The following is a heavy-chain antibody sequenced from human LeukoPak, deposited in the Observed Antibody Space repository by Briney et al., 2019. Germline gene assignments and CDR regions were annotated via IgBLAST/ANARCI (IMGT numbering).Heavy chain of an antibody. CDR3: AKDLASTGALDL. Sequence: EGSLRLSCAASGFTFSNSYMSWVRQAPGKGLEWLADIRQDGDQTYYADSVKGRFTISRDNAKNSLYLQLNSLRAEDTAVYYCAKDLASTGALDLWGQGTLVTVSS. J-gene: IGHJ4*02. D-gene: IGHD1-14*01. CDR1: GFTFSNSY. CDR2: IRQDGDQT. V-gene: IGHV3-7*01.